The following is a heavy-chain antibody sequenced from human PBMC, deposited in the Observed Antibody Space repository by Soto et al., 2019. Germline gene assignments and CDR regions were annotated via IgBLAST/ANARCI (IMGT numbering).Heavy chain of an antibody. D-gene: IGHD3-22*01. J-gene: IGHJ4*02. V-gene: IGHV3-15*01. CDR3: TTDPAHYYDSDGDY. Sequence: GGSLRLSCAASGFTFSNAWMSWARQAPGKGLEWVGRIKSKTDGGTTDYAAPVKGRFTISRDDSKNTLYLQMNSLKTEDTAVYYCTTDPAHYYDSDGDYWGQGTLVTVSS. CDR2: IKSKTDGGTT. CDR1: GFTFSNAW.